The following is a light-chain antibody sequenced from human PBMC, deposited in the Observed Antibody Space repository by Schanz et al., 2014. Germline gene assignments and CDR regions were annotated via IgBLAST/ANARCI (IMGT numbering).Light chain of an antibody. CDR3: SSYTVTNTRWL. CDR2: DVS. V-gene: IGLV2-14*01. Sequence: QSALSQPASVSGSPGQSITISCSGSTSDIVDYKSVSWYQQSPNRAPKLLIYDVSNRPSGVSSRFSGSKSGSTASLTISGLQEDDEGDYFCSSYTVTNTRWLFGGGTKLTVL. J-gene: IGLJ3*02. CDR1: TSDIVDYKS.